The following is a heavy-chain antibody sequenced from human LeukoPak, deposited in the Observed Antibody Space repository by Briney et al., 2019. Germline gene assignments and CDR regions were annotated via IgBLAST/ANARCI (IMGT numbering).Heavy chain of an antibody. D-gene: IGHD2-15*01. CDR2: ISGSGGST. CDR1: GFTFSSYA. V-gene: IGHV3-23*01. J-gene: IGHJ4*02. CDR3: ANLRGRGAYACRGSGCYSY. Sequence: GGSLRLSCAASGFTFSSYAMSWVRLAPEKGLEWVSAISGSGGSTYYADSVKGRFTISRDNSKNTLYLQMNSLRADDTAVYYCANLRGRGAYACRGSGCYSYWGQGTLVTVSP.